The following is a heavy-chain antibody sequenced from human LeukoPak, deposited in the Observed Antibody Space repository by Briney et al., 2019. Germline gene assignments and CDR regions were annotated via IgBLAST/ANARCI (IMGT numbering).Heavy chain of an antibody. CDR2: ISRRGDTI. D-gene: IGHD5-12*01. V-gene: IGHV3-48*03. J-gene: IGHJ4*02. Sequence: GGSLRLSCAASGFIFSNYEMNWVRQAPGKGLEWVSYISRRGDTIYYADSVKGRFTISRDNGENLMYMQMNSLRAEDTATYYCARSGYDEVFDYWGQGILVTVSS. CDR1: GFIFSNYE. CDR3: ARSGYDEVFDY.